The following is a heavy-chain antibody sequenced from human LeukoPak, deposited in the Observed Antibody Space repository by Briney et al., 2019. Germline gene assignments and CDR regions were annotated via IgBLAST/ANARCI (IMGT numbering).Heavy chain of an antibody. CDR1: GGSISSSSYY. CDR3: ARHASYYYGMDV. D-gene: IGHD3-16*01. CDR2: IYYSGST. J-gene: IGHJ6*02. Sequence: SETLSLTCTVSGGSISSSSYYWGWIRQPPGKGLEWIGSIYYSGSTYYNPSLKSRVTISVDTSKNQFSLELSSVTAADTAVYYCARHASYYYGMDVWGQGTTVTVSS. V-gene: IGHV4-39*01.